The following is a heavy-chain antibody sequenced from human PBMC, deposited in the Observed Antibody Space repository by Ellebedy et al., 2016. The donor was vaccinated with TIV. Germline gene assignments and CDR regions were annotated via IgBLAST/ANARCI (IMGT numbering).Heavy chain of an antibody. J-gene: IGHJ4*02. CDR3: ARGRTTMPTKPNYFDS. CDR1: GGSISSGDYF. Sequence: SETLSLTXTVSGGSISSGDYFWTWIRQPPGKGLEWIGEIDHSGSTNCNPSLNSRLIMSVDTSKNQFSLKLTYVTAADMAMYYCARGRTTMPTKPNYFDSWGQGTLVTVSS. V-gene: IGHV4-39*07. D-gene: IGHD2-2*01. CDR2: IDHSGST.